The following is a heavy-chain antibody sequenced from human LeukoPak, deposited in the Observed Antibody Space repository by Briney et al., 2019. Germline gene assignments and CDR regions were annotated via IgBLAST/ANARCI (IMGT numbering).Heavy chain of an antibody. CDR3: ARRGAILGYSYGFDY. D-gene: IGHD5-18*01. J-gene: IGHJ4*02. CDR2: IYYSGST. V-gene: IGHV4-61*08. CDR1: GGSISTGDFF. Sequence: SETLSLTCTVSGGSISTGDFFWGWIRQPPGKGLEWIGYIYYSGSTNYNPSLKSRVTISVDTSKNQFSLKLSSVTAADTAVYYCARRGAILGYSYGFDYWGQGTLVTVSS.